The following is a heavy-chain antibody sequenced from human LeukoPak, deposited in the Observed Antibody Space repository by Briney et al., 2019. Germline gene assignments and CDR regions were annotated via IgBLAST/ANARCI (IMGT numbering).Heavy chain of an antibody. CDR1: GGSFSGYY. CDR2: INHSGST. J-gene: IGHJ4*02. V-gene: IGHV4-34*01. D-gene: IGHD1-26*01. Sequence: PSETLSLTCAVYGGSFSGYYWSWIRQPPGKGLEWIGEINHSGSTNYNPSLKSRVTISVDTSKNQFSLKLSSVTAADTAVYYCARDARPRGELLLDYWGQGTLVTVSS. CDR3: ARDARPRGELLLDY.